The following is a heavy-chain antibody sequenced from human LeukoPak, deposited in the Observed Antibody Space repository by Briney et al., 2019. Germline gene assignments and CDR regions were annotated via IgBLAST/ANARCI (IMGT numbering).Heavy chain of an antibody. CDR2: TYYRSKWYN. CDR1: GDSVSSNSAA. D-gene: IGHD3-10*01. J-gene: IGHJ4*02. V-gene: IGHV6-1*01. CDR3: ARDGANYGSGIDY. Sequence: SQTLSVTCAISGDSVSSNSAAWNWIRQSPSRGLEWLGRTYYRSKWYNDYAVSVKSRITINPDTSKNQFSLQLNSVTPEDTGVYYCARDGANYGSGIDYWGQGTLFTVSS.